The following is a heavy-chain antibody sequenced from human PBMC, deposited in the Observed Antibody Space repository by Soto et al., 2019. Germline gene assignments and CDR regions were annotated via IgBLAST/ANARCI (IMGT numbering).Heavy chain of an antibody. CDR2: LSYDETKK. CDR3: AKDRRDGDFMQILVVEF. CDR1: GFSLSSYA. V-gene: IGHV3-30*18. Sequence: QVRLVESGGGVVQPGGSLRLSCATSGFSLSSYAMHWVRQAPGKGLEWVALLSYDETKKYYADSVKGRFTISRDTSKNTLFLPMNNVRVEDTAVYYCAKDRRDGDFMQILVVEFWGQGAHVTVSS. J-gene: IGHJ4*02. D-gene: IGHD3-3*01.